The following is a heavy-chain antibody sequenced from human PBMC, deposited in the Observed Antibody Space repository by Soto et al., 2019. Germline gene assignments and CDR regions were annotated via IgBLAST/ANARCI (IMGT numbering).Heavy chain of an antibody. CDR1: GDSVSSNSAA. V-gene: IGHV6-1*01. CDR3: ARDPVYIGAAGSGYYYYYGMDV. Sequence: SQTLSLTCAISGDSVSSNSAAWNWIRQSPSRGLEWLGRTYYRSKWYNDYAVSVKSRITINPDTSKNQFSLQLSSVTPEDTAVYYCARDPVYIGAAGSGYYYYYGMDVWVQGTTVTVSS. CDR2: TYYRSKWYN. J-gene: IGHJ6*02. D-gene: IGHD6-13*01.